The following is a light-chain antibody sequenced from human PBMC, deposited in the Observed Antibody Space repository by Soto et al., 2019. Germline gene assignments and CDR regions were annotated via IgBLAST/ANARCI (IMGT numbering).Light chain of an antibody. CDR2: RIS. CDR3: HQYGGAGT. V-gene: IGKV2-24*01. CDR1: ETLVHSDGNTY. J-gene: IGKJ1*01. Sequence: DIGMTQTALSSRVTLGQGACVSFVSNETLVHSDGNTYLSWLQQRPGQPPRLLIYRISNRFSGIPDRFSGSGSGTDFTLTISRLEPEDFAVYYCHQYGGAGTFGQGTKVDIK.